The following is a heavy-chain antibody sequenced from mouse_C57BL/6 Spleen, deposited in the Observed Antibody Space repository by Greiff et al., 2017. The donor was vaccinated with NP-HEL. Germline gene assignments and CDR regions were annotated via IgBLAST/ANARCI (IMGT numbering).Heavy chain of an antibody. CDR3: ARRDYYGSRAGAMDY. CDR1: GYTFTSYW. Sequence: QVQLKQPGAELVRPGSSVKLSCKASGYTFTSYWMDWVKQRPGQGLEWIGNIYPSDSETHYNQKFKDKATLTVDKSSSTAYMQLSSLTSEDSAVYYCARRDYYGSRAGAMDYWGQGTSVTVSS. CDR2: IYPSDSET. D-gene: IGHD1-1*01. V-gene: IGHV1-61*01. J-gene: IGHJ4*01.